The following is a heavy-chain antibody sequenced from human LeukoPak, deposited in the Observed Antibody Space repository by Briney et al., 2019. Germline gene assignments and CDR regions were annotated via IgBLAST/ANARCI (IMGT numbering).Heavy chain of an antibody. CDR1: GGSISSYY. V-gene: IGHV4-59*08. CDR2: IYYSGST. CDR3: ARGRIQLWTYYYYYMDV. J-gene: IGHJ6*03. D-gene: IGHD5-18*01. Sequence: SETLSLTCTVSGGSISSYYWSWIWQPPGKRLEWIAHIYYSGSTNYNPSPKSRATISLATSKNQFSLTLSSVTAADTAVYYCARGRIQLWTYYYYYMDVWGKGTTGTISS.